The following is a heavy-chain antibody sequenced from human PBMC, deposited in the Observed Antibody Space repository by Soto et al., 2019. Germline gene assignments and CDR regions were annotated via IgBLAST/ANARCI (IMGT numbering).Heavy chain of an antibody. V-gene: IGHV4-61*01. CDR1: GGSVSSGSYY. CDR3: ARGRLYCSSTSCHERDWFDP. CDR2: IYYSGST. J-gene: IGHJ5*02. Sequence: QVQLQESGPGLVKPSETLSLTCTVSGGSVSSGSYYWSWIRQPPGKGLEWIGYIYYSGSTNYNPSLKSRVTISVDTSKNQFSLKLSSVTAAGTAVYYCARGRLYCSSTSCHERDWFDPWGQGTLVTVSS. D-gene: IGHD2-2*01.